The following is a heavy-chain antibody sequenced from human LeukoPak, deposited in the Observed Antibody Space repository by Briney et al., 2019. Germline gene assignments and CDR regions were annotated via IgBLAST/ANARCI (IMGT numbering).Heavy chain of an antibody. CDR3: ANVAAAGSFDY. V-gene: IGHV4-39*01. D-gene: IGHD6-13*01. CDR1: GGSISSSSYY. J-gene: IGHJ4*02. CDR2: IYYSGST. Sequence: KPSETLSLTCTVSGGSISSSSYYWGWIRQPPGKGLEWIGSIYYSGSTYYNPSLKSRVTISVDTSKNQFSLKLSSVTVADTAVYYCANVAAAGSFDYWGQGTLVTVSS.